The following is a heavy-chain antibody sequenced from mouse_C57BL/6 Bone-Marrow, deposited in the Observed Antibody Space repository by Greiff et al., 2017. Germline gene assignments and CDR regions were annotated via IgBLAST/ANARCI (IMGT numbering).Heavy chain of an antibody. Sequence: QVQLQQSGAELVKPGASVKLSCKASGYTFTEYTIHWVKQRSGQGLEWIGWFYPGCGSIKYNEKFKDKATWTADKSSSTVYMELSRLRSDDSAVYFCARLLMGYYEGYFGGWGTGTTVTVST. CDR1: GYTFTEYT. J-gene: IGHJ1*03. V-gene: IGHV1-62-2*01. CDR3: ARLLMGYYEGYFGG. CDR2: FYPGCGSI. D-gene: IGHD1-1*01.